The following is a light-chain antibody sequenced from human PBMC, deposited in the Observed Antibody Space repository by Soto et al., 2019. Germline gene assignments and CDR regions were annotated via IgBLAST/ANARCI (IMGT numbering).Light chain of an antibody. V-gene: IGKV3-11*01. CDR1: QSFRGL. J-gene: IGKJ5*01. CDR2: DAY. Sequence: EVVLTQSPVTLSLSPGERATLSCRASQSFRGLLAWYQQKPGQAPRLLIYDAYNRATGIPPRFSGSGSGTDFTLTISSREPEDSAVYYCQQRHMWPITFGQGTRLEMK. CDR3: QQRHMWPIT.